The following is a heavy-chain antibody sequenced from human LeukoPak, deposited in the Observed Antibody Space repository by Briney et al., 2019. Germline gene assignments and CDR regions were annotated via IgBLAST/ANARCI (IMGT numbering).Heavy chain of an antibody. V-gene: IGHV4-59*08. J-gene: IGHJ4*02. CDR2: IYYSERT. CDR3: VRRDNTGWNYFDH. D-gene: IGHD6-19*01. CDR1: GGSINSHY. Sequence: SETLSLTCTVSGGSINSHYWSWIRQPPGKGLQWIGDIYYSERTNYNPSLRSRVTISVDTSRNQLSLKLTSVLAADTAMYYCVRRDNTGWNYFDHWGQGILVTVSS.